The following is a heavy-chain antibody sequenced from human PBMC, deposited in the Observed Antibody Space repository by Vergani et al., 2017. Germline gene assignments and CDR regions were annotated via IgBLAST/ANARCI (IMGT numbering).Heavy chain of an antibody. CDR1: GLIFTSSA. V-gene: IGHV1-58*02. Sequence: QMQLVQSGPEVKKPGTSVKVSCKVSGLIFTSSAMQWVPQARGQRLGWIGWVVVGSGNTNYARKFQERVTITRDMSTSTAYMELSSLRSEDTGVYYCAVGRRIYSNYFNYYYMDVWGKGTTVTVSS. D-gene: IGHD4-11*01. J-gene: IGHJ6*03. CDR3: AVGRRIYSNYFNYYYMDV. CDR2: VVVGSGNT.